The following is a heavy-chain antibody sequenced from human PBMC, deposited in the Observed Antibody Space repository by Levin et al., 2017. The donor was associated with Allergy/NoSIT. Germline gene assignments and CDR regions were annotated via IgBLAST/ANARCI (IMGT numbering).Heavy chain of an antibody. Sequence: PGGSLRLSCALSGFTFTNAWLSWVRQAPGKGLEWVGRIRDKPYRGATEYAAPVAGRFTISRDDVQNMLFLQMESLKIEDTAVYYCIGQIRYGRGFGGFDYWDQGTLVTVSS. V-gene: IGHV3-15*01. J-gene: IGHJ4*02. CDR1: GFTFTNAW. CDR3: IGQIRYGRGFGGFDY. D-gene: IGHD3-9*01. CDR2: IRDKPYRGAT.